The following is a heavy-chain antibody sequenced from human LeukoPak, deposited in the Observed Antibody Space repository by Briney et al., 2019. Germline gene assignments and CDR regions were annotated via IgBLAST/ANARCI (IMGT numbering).Heavy chain of an antibody. CDR2: IYYSGST. CDR1: GGSISSYY. CDR3: ARDNWNEGNWFDP. Sequence: PSETLSLTCTVSGGSISSYYWSWIRQPPGKGLEWIGYIYYSGSTNYNPSLKSRVTISVDKSKNQFSLKLSSVTAADTAVYYCARDNWNEGNWFDPWGQGTLVTVSS. V-gene: IGHV4-59*12. J-gene: IGHJ5*02. D-gene: IGHD1-1*01.